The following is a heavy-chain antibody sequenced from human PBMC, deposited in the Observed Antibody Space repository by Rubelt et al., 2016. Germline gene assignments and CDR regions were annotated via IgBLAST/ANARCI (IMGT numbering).Heavy chain of an antibody. CDR3: VAGCGGDCYPGY. Sequence: VQLVESGGGVVQPGRSLRLSCAASGFTFSSYSMNWVRQAPGKGLEWVSAISGSGDTKYYADSVKGRFTISRDNSKNTLYLQMNSLRAEDTAVYYCVAGCGGDCYPGYWGQGTLATVSS. CDR1: GFTFSSYS. J-gene: IGHJ4*02. D-gene: IGHD2-21*02. V-gene: IGHV3-23*04. CDR2: ISGSGDTK.